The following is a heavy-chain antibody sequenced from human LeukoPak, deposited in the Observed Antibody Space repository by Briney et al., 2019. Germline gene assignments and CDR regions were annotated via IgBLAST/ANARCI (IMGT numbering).Heavy chain of an antibody. V-gene: IGHV4-61*05. CDR3: ARGSRRDGYNTAFDY. J-gene: IGHJ4*02. Sequence: DPSETLSLTCTVSGGSISSSSYYWSWIRQPPGKGLEWIGYIYYSGSTNYNPSLKSRVTISVDTSKNQFSLKLSSVTAADTAVYYCARGSRRDGYNTAFDYWGQGTLVTVSS. D-gene: IGHD5-24*01. CDR2: IYYSGST. CDR1: GGSISSSSYY.